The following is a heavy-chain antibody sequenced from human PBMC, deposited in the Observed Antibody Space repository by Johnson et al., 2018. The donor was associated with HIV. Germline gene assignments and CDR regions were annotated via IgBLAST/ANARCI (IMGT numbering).Heavy chain of an antibody. CDR1: GFTFSSYW. Sequence: VQLVESGGGVVQPGRSLRLSCAASGFTFSSYWMSWVRQAPGKGLEWVANIRQDGSEKYYVDSVKGRFTISRDNSKTTLYLQMNSLRAEDTAVYYCARAGAVGFDAFDIWGQGTMVTVSS. D-gene: IGHD6-19*01. CDR2: IRQDGSEK. V-gene: IGHV3-7*02. J-gene: IGHJ3*02. CDR3: ARAGAVGFDAFDI.